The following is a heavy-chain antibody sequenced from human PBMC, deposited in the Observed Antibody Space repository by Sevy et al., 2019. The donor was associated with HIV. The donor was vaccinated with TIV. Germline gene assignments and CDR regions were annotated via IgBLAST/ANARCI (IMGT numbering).Heavy chain of an antibody. D-gene: IGHD1-26*01. V-gene: IGHV3-53*01. CDR2: IYSGGST. CDR1: GFTVSSNY. Sequence: GGSLRLSCAASGFTVSSNYMSRVRQAPRKGLEWVSVIYSGGSTYYADSVKGRFTISRDNSKNTLYLQMNSLRAEDTAVYYCASPGIVGAIDAFDIWGQGTMVTVSS. J-gene: IGHJ3*02. CDR3: ASPGIVGAIDAFDI.